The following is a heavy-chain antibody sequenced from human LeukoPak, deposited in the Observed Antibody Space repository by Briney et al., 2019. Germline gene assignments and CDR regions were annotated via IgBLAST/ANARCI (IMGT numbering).Heavy chain of an antibody. Sequence: PSETLSLTCTLSSGSFSTYYWSWGRQAAREGLEWIGRISVGGSMGYNPSLKNQVFMSIDTCKNQLSLTLKSVTAADTAVYYCARGIAVTSTLGFDPWGQGTLVTVSS. J-gene: IGHJ5*02. D-gene: IGHD6-19*01. CDR1: SGSFSTYY. CDR3: ARGIAVTSTLGFDP. V-gene: IGHV4-4*07. CDR2: ISVGGSM.